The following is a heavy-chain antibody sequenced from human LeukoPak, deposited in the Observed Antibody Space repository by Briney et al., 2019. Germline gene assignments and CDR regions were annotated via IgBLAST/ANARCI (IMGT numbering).Heavy chain of an antibody. J-gene: IGHJ5*02. Sequence: GESLQISCKGSGYIFTNCWIVWVLRLPGKGLEWMGIIYPDDSNTKYSPSFQGLVTISADKSISTAYLQWSSLKASDTAMYYCARQSITIFGVPRGWFDPWGQGTLVTVSS. CDR3: ARQSITIFGVPRGWFDP. CDR2: IYPDDSNT. CDR1: GYIFTNCW. V-gene: IGHV5-51*01. D-gene: IGHD3-3*01.